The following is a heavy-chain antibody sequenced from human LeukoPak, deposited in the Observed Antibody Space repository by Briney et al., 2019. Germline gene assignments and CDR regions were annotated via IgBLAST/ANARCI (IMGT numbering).Heavy chain of an antibody. V-gene: IGHV4-31*03. J-gene: IGHJ3*02. D-gene: IGHD3-22*01. CDR3: AREKTAYYYDSSGFSEGAFDI. Sequence: SETLSLTCTVSGGSISSGGEYWSWIRQHPGKGLEWIGYVYYSGSTYYNPSLKSRVTISVDTSENQFSLKLSSVTAADTAVYYCAREKTAYYYDSSGFSEGAFDIWGQGTMVTVPS. CDR2: VYYSGST. CDR1: GGSISSGGEY.